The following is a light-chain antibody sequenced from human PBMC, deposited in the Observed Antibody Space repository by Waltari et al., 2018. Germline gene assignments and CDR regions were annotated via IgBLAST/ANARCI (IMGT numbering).Light chain of an antibody. CDR3: QVWDSNSDHYV. CDR2: NAG. CDR1: NIGNLL. J-gene: IGLJ1*01. V-gene: IGLV3-21*02. Sequence: SSLLTQPPSVSVAPGQTARITCGGNNIGNLLTHWYQQRPGPAPVLVIYNAGDRPSGIPERFSGSNSLHTATLTINGVEAGDEADYFCQVWDSNSDHYVFGTGTKVTVL.